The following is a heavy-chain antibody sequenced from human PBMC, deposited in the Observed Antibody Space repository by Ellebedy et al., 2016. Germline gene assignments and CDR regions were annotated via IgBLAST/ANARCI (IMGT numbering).Heavy chain of an antibody. J-gene: IGHJ4*02. V-gene: IGHV1-2*02. CDR3: AREGLYSSSSDFDY. CDR1: GYTFTGYY. Sequence: ASVKVSXXASGYTFTGYYMHWVRQAPGQGLEWMGWINPNSGGTNYAQKFQGRVTMTRDTSISTAYMELSRLRSDDTAVYYCAREGLYSSSSDFDYWGQGTLVTVSS. CDR2: INPNSGGT. D-gene: IGHD6-6*01.